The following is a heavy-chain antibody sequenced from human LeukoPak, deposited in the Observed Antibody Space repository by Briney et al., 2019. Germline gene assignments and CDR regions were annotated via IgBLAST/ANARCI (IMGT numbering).Heavy chain of an antibody. D-gene: IGHD3-10*01. J-gene: IGHJ6*02. CDR1: GFTFSSYW. CDR2: INQDGSEK. CDR3: ARVFAPFPRLSGSPYHYYGMDV. V-gene: IGHV3-7*01. Sequence: GGSLRLSCAASGFTFSSYWMTWVRQVPGKGLEWVANINQDGSEKNYVDSVKGRFTISRDNAKNSLYLQMNSLRAEDTAVYYCARVFAPFPRLSGSPYHYYGMDVWGQGTTVTVSS.